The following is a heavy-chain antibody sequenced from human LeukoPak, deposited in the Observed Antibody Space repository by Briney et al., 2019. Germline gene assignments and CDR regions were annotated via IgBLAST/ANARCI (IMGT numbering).Heavy chain of an antibody. CDR2: IYYSGST. D-gene: IGHD5-18*01. CDR3: ARGYTYGSWGGYFDY. CDR1: GGSISSYY. Sequence: KPSETLSLTCTVSGGSISSYYWTWIRQPPGKGLEWIGYIYYSGSTNYNPSLKSRVTISVDTSKNQFSLKLSSVTAADTAVYYCARGYTYGSWGGYFDYWDQGTLVTVSS. J-gene: IGHJ4*02. V-gene: IGHV4-59*01.